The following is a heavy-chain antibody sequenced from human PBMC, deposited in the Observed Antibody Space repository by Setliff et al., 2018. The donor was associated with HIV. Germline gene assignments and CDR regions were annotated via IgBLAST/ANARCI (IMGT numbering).Heavy chain of an antibody. CDR1: GYTLTELS. D-gene: IGHD3-22*01. Sequence: ASVKVSCKVSGYTLTELSVHWVRQAPGEGLEWMGGFDPEDGETIYAEKFQGRVTMTEDTATDTAYMELSSLRSEDTAVYYCATVRGHYYDSSGQEYFQHWGQGTLVTAPQ. V-gene: IGHV1-24*01. J-gene: IGHJ1*01. CDR3: ATVRGHYYDSSGQEYFQH. CDR2: FDPEDGET.